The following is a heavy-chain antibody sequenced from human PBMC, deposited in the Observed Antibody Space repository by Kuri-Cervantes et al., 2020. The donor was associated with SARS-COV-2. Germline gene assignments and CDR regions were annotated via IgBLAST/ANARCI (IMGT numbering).Heavy chain of an antibody. CDR2: ISWNSGSI. CDR1: GFTFDDYA. D-gene: IGHD4-23*01. J-gene: IGHJ4*02. Sequence: SLKISCAASGFTFDDYAMHWVRQAPGKGLEWVSGISWNSGSIGYADSVKGRFTISRDNAKNSLYLQMNSLRAEDTALYHCAKAFYGGNRGGVDYWGQGTLVTVSS. V-gene: IGHV3-9*01. CDR3: AKAFYGGNRGGVDY.